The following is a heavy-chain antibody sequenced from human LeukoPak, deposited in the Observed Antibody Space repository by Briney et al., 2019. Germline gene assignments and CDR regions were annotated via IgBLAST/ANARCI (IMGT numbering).Heavy chain of an antibody. V-gene: IGHV3-21*01. CDR2: ISSSSSSYI. J-gene: IGHJ4*02. CDR1: GFTFSSYS. CDR3: ARAANRYCSGGSCYGY. Sequence: PGGSLRLSCAAYGFTFSSYSMNWVRQAPGKGLEWVSSISSSSSSYIYYADSVKGRFTISRDNAKNSLYLQMNSLRAEDTAVYYCARAANRYCSGGSCYGYWGQGTLVTVSS. D-gene: IGHD2-15*01.